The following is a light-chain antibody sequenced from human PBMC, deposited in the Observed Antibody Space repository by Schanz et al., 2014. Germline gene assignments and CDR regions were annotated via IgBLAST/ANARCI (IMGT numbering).Light chain of an antibody. CDR3: AAWDDSLNGGV. CDR1: SSNIGAGYD. Sequence: QSVLTQPPSMSGAPGQRVTISCTGSSSNIGAGYDVHWYQQLPGTAPKLLIYGNSNRPSGVPDRFSGSKSGTSASLAISGLQSEDEGDYYCAAWDDSLNGGVFGGGTKLTVL. CDR2: GNS. J-gene: IGLJ3*02. V-gene: IGLV1-40*01.